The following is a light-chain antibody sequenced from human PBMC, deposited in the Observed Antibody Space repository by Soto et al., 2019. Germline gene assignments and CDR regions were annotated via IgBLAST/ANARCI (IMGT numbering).Light chain of an antibody. J-gene: IGKJ4*01. CDR3: QQRSLLFT. CDR1: QSVGSS. Sequence: EIVLTQSPATLSLSPGERATPSCRTSQSVGSSLAWYQQEPGQPPRLLIYDSSNRATGIPGRFSGSGSGTDFTLTISSLEPADFAVYYCQQRSLLFTFGGGTKVDIK. CDR2: DSS. V-gene: IGKV3-11*01.